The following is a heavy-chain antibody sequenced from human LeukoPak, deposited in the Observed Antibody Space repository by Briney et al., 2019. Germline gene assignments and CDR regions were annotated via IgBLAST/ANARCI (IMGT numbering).Heavy chain of an antibody. CDR3: AKVAAQGAFDI. V-gene: IGHV3-74*01. D-gene: IGHD6-25*01. CDR1: GFTLSTYW. Sequence: GGSLRLSCAASGFTLSTYWMHWVRQAPGKGLVRVSRINSEGSSTTYADSVKGRFTISRDNSKNTLYLQMNSLRAEDTAVYYCAKVAAQGAFDIWGQGTMVTVSS. CDR2: INSEGSST. J-gene: IGHJ3*02.